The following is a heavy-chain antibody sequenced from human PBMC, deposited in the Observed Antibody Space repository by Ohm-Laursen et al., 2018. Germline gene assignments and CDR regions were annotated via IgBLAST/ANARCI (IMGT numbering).Heavy chain of an antibody. CDR2: MNPNSGNT. D-gene: IGHD2-2*02. CDR1: GYTFTSYD. J-gene: IGHJ6*02. V-gene: IGHV1-8*01. CDR3: ARWGYCSSTSCYTDYYYYGMDV. Sequence: GSSVKVSCKASGYTFTSYDINWVRQATGQGLEWMGWMNPNSGNTGYAQKFQGRVTMTRNTSISTAYMELSSLRSEDTAVYYCARWGYCSSTSCYTDYYYYGMDVWGQGTTVTVSS.